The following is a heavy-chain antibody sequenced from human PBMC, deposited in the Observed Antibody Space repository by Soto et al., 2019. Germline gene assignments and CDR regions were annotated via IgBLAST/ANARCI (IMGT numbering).Heavy chain of an antibody. J-gene: IGHJ4*02. V-gene: IGHV1-18*04. CDR3: VIYHLELFRFDY. CDR1: DFSFTSHG. CDR2: ISLYNGNT. Sequence: AASVKVSCKAYDFSFTSHGISWVRQAPGQGLEWMGWISLYNGNTNYAQQFQGRVTITTDTSTSTAYMELRSLRSDDTAMYFYVIYHLELFRFDYWGQGTLVTVSS. D-gene: IGHD2-2*01.